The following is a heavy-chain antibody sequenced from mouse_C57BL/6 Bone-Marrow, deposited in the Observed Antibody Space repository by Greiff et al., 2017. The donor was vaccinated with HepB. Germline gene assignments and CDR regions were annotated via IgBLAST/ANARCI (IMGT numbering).Heavy chain of an antibody. J-gene: IGHJ4*01. CDR1: GFTFSDYY. CDR3: ARQGYYGSSYGNAMDD. CDR2: ISNGGGST. Sequence: EVKLVESGGGLVQPGGSLKLSCAASGFTFSDYYMYWVRQTPEKRLEWVAYISNGGGSTYYPDTVKGRFTISRDNAKNTLYLQMSRLKSEDTAMYYCARQGYYGSSYGNAMDDWGQGTSVTVSS. V-gene: IGHV5-12*01. D-gene: IGHD1-1*01.